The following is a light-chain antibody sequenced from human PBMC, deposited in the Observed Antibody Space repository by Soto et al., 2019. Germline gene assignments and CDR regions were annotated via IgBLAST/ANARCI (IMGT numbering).Light chain of an antibody. V-gene: IGKV1-5*01. CDR2: DAS. J-gene: IGKJ3*01. CDR3: QQYKDYPFT. CDR1: QSISSW. Sequence: DIQMTQSPSTLSASIGDKVTITCRATQSISSWLAWYQHKPGEAPKLLIYDASDLETGVPLRFSGRGSETEFTLTINGLQPDDFATYYCQQYKDYPFTFGPGTKVETK.